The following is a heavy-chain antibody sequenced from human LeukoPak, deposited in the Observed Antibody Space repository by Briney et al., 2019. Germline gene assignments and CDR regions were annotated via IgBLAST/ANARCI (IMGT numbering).Heavy chain of an antibody. Sequence: GGSLRLSCAASGFMFSNYDMHWVRQAPGKGLEYVSHISPNGGSTYYAISVKGRFTISRDNSKNTLYLQMGSLRAEDMAVYYCARGRGYIYGYDYWGQGTLVTVSS. V-gene: IGHV3-64*01. CDR2: ISPNGGST. CDR1: GFMFSNYD. J-gene: IGHJ4*02. D-gene: IGHD5-18*01. CDR3: ARGRGYIYGYDY.